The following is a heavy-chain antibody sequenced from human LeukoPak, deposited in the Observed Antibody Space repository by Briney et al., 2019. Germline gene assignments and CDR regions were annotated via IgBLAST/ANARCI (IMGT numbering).Heavy chain of an antibody. CDR3: ARDKGIAAAAPFDY. J-gene: IGHJ4*02. V-gene: IGHV1-8*03. D-gene: IGHD6-13*01. Sequence: ASVKVSCKASGYTFTSYDINWVRQATGQGLEWMGWMNPNSGNTGYAQKFQGRVTITRNTSISTAYMELSSLRSEDTAVYYCARDKGIAAAAPFDYWGQGTLVTVSS. CDR1: GYTFTSYD. CDR2: MNPNSGNT.